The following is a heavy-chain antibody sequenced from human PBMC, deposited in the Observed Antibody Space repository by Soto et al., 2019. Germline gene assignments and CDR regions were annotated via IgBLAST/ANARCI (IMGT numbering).Heavy chain of an antibody. Sequence: SVKVSCKASGYNFTAYDINWLRQASGQGREWMGWMNPINGAAGSARRFQGRVSMTRNTATGTAYLELTSLRSDDTAVYYCGRGPSPRAPAGGTPYYYAMDVWGQGTTVTVSS. D-gene: IGHD6-13*01. CDR1: GYNFTAYD. CDR3: GRGPSPRAPAGGTPYYYAMDV. V-gene: IGHV1-8*02. J-gene: IGHJ6*02. CDR2: MNPINGAA.